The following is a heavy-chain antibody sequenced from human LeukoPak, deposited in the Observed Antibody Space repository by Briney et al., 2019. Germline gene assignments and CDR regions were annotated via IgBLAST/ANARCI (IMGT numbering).Heavy chain of an antibody. CDR2: IYYSGST. CDR3: ARVQDSKVDY. D-gene: IGHD2-15*01. V-gene: IGHV4-39*07. J-gene: IGHJ4*02. Sequence: SETLSLTCTVSGGSISSSSYYWGWIRQPPGKGLEWIGSIYYSGSTYYNPSLKSRVTISVDTSKNQFSLKLSSVTAADTAVYYCARVQDSKVDYWGQGTLVTVSS. CDR1: GGSISSSSYY.